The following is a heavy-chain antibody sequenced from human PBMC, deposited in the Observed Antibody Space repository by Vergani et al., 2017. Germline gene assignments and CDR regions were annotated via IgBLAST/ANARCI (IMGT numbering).Heavy chain of an antibody. CDR3: ASSPTLRFLEWLPNYYMDV. Sequence: EVQLLESGGGLVQPGGSLRLSCAASGFTFSSYSMNWVRQAPGKGLEWVSSISSSSSYIYYADSVKGRFTISRDNAKNSLYLQMNSLRAEDTAVYYCASSPTLRFLEWLPNYYMDVWGKGTTVTVSS. CDR1: GFTFSSYS. V-gene: IGHV3-21*01. CDR2: ISSSSSYI. J-gene: IGHJ6*03. D-gene: IGHD3-3*01.